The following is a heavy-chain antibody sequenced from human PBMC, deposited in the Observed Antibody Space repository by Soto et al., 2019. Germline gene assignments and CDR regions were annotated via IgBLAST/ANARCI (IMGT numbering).Heavy chain of an antibody. J-gene: IGHJ6*03. V-gene: IGHV3-64*01. CDR1: GFTLSGYA. CDR3: ARRARPDFYYMDV. CDR2: ISSNGVGT. Sequence: EVQLAESGGGLAQPGGSLRLSCAASGFTLSGYAMDWVRQAPGKGLEYVSGISSNGVGTYYANSVQVRFTISRDNSKNTGDLHIGSLRPEDMAVYYCARRARPDFYYMDVWGKGTTVTVSS. D-gene: IGHD6-6*01.